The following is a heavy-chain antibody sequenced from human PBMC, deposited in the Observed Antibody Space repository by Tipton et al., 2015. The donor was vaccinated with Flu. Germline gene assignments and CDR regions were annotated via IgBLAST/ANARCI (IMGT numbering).Heavy chain of an antibody. CDR2: INQDGSEK. J-gene: IGHJ4*02. CDR3: SISLNS. CDR1: RFPFSTYW. Sequence: LSLTCAASRFPFSTYWMDWVRQAPGKGLEWVANINQDGSEKYYVDSVKGRFTISKDNAKNSLYLQLNSLRAEDTAVYYCSISLNSWGQGTLVTVSS. V-gene: IGHV3-7*01.